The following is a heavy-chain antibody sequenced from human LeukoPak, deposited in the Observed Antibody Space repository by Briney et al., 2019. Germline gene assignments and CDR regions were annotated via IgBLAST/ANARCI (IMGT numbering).Heavy chain of an antibody. Sequence: PGGSLRLSCAASGFTVSTNYMSWVRQAPGKGLEWVSAISGSGGSTYYADSVKGRFTISRDNSKNTLYLQMNSLRAEDTAVYYCANGDTAMVPFDYWGQGTLVTVSS. J-gene: IGHJ4*02. D-gene: IGHD5-18*01. CDR3: ANGDTAMVPFDY. CDR2: ISGSGGST. V-gene: IGHV3-23*01. CDR1: GFTVSTNY.